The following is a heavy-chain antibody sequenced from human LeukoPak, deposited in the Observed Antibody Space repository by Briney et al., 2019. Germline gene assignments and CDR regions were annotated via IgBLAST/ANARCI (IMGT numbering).Heavy chain of an antibody. Sequence: SETLCLTCTVSVVSISSSRKCWGWIRQPPGKGLEWIGSLGPLTTTYYNPSLRSRVAISVDTSKNHSSLTLSSVTAADSAVYSSARHDASPSNSQHDGFDVWGQGTMVTVSS. J-gene: IGHJ3*01. D-gene: IGHD4-11*01. V-gene: IGHV4-39*07. CDR1: VVSISSSRKC. CDR2: LGPLTTT. CDR3: ARHDASPSNSQHDGFDV.